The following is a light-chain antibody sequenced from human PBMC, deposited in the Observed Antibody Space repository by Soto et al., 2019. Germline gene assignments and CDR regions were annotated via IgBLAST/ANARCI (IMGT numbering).Light chain of an antibody. J-gene: IGLJ2*01. V-gene: IGLV2-14*01. CDR2: DVT. CDR1: SSDVGGYNY. CDR3: QSYTARSTVI. Sequence: QTVVTQPASVSGSPGQSITISCTGSSSDVGGYNYVSWFQHHPGKAPKLLIYDVTNRPSGVSDRFSGSKSVNTASLTISGLQTEDEADYYCQSYTARSTVIFGGGTKLTVL.